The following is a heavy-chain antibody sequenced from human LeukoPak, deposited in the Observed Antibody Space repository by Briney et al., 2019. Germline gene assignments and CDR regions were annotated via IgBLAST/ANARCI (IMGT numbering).Heavy chain of an antibody. V-gene: IGHV4-39*01. D-gene: IGHD6-13*01. CDR2: IYYSGST. J-gene: IGHJ4*02. CDR3: ARQRSPYSSTSYPDY. Sequence: PSETLSLTCTVSGGSISSSGYYWGWVRQPPGKGLEWIVGIYYSGSTFYRPSLKSRVTISVDTSKNQFSLKLTSVTAADTAVYYCARQRSPYSSTSYPDYWGQGTLVTVS. CDR1: GGSISSSGYY.